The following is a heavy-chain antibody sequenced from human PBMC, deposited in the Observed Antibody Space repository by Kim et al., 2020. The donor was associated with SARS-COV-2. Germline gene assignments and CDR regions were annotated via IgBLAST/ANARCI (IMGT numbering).Heavy chain of an antibody. Sequence: SRVTISVDTSKNQFSLKLSSVTAADTAVYYCARAPPKLLWFGELSVWFDPWGQGTLVTVSS. J-gene: IGHJ5*02. V-gene: IGHV4-59*01. D-gene: IGHD3-10*01. CDR3: ARAPPKLLWFGELSVWFDP.